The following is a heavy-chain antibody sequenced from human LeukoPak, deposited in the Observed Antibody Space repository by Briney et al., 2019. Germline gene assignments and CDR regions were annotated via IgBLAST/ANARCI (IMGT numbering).Heavy chain of an antibody. CDR1: GFTLSSYS. CDR3: ARDFPAFGVVIIRPNWFDP. V-gene: IGHV3-21*01. CDR2: ISSSSSYI. Sequence: PGGSLRLSCAASGFTLSSYSMNWVRQAPGKGLEWVSSISSSSSYIYYADSVKGRFTISRDNSKNTLYLQMNSLRAEDTAVYYCARDFPAFGVVIIRPNWFDPWGQGTLVTVSS. D-gene: IGHD3-3*01. J-gene: IGHJ5*02.